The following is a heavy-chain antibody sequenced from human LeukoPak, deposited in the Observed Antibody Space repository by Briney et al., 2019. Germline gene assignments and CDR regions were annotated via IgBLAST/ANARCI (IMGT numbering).Heavy chain of an antibody. V-gene: IGHV4-59*01. J-gene: IGHJ3*02. Sequence: SETLSLTCTVSDGSISSYYWSWIRQPPGGGLEWRGYIYYSRSTNYNPSLKSRVTISVDTSKNQFSLTLSSVTAADTAVYYCARVEYYYDSSGYWDAFDIWGQGTMVTVSS. CDR2: IYYSRST. CDR3: ARVEYYYDSSGYWDAFDI. D-gene: IGHD3-22*01. CDR1: DGSISSYY.